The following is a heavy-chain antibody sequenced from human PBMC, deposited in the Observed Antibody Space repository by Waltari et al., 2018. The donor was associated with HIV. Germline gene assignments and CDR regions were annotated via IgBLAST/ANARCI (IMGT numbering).Heavy chain of an antibody. CDR1: GFTFSSYA. D-gene: IGHD6-13*01. CDR2: ISYDGSNK. Sequence: QVQLVASGGGVVQSGRSLRLSCAASGFTFSSYAMHWVHQAPGKGLEWVAVISYDGSNKYYADSVKGRFTISRDNSKNTLYLQMNSLRAEDTAVYFCASALRIVAANDYWGQGTLVTVSS. J-gene: IGHJ4*02. V-gene: IGHV3-30*01. CDR3: ASALRIVAANDY.